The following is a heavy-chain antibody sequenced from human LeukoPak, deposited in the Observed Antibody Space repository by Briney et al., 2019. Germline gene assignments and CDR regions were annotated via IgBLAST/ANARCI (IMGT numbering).Heavy chain of an antibody. CDR1: GYTFTGYY. V-gene: IGHV1-2*02. J-gene: IGHJ5*02. CDR3: ARDTYYYGSGSPNESWFDP. D-gene: IGHD3-10*01. Sequence: AASVKVSCKASGYTFTGYYMHWVRQAPGQGLEWMGWINPNSGGTNYAQKFQGRVTMTRDTSISTAYMELSRLRSDDTAVYYCARDTYYYGSGSPNESWFDPWGQGTLVTVSS. CDR2: INPNSGGT.